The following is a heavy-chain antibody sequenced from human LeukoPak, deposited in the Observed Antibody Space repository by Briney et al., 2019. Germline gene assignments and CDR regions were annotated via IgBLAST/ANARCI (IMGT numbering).Heavy chain of an antibody. CDR2: INDSGTEN. CDR3: AKDQGSDDYVWGSYRPRRTNDAFDI. J-gene: IGHJ3*02. D-gene: IGHD3-16*02. CDR1: GFTFSSYT. V-gene: IGHV3-7*03. Sequence: GGSLRLSCAASGFTFSSYTMNWVRQAPGKGLEWVANINDSGTENHLIDSVKGRFTISRDNTKNLLYLQMNSLRAEDTAVYYCAKDQGSDDYVWGSYRPRRTNDAFDIWGQGTMVTVSS.